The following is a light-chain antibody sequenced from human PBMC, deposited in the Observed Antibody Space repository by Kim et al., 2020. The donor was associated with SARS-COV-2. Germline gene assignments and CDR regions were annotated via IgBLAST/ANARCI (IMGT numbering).Light chain of an antibody. CDR3: QHYIRYPYT. CDR1: QSISDC. Sequence: YASVGDRATIACRASQSISDCLAWYQQKPGKAPNLLIYKASSLERGVPSRFSASGSGTEFTLTINSLQPGDIATYYCQHYIRYPYTFGQGTKLEI. J-gene: IGKJ2*01. CDR2: KAS. V-gene: IGKV1-5*03.